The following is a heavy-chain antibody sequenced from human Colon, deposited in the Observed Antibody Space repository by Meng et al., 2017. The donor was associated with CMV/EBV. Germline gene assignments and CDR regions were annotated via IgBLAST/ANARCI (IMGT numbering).Heavy chain of an antibody. D-gene: IGHD3-10*01. CDR1: GYTFTGYY. Sequence: ASVKVSCKASGYTFTGYYMHWVRQAPGQGLEWMGWITVYNGKTKYAQKFQGRVTMTADISTNTAYLELGSLRSDDTAVYFCARFVSRSNSRSGSYYRVYFFDFRGQGTLVTVSS. CDR2: ITVYNGKT. CDR3: ARFVSRSNSRSGSYYRVYFFDF. V-gene: IGHV1-18*04. J-gene: IGHJ4*02.